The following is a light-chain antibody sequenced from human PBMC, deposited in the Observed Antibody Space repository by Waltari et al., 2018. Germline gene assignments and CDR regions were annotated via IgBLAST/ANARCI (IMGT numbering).Light chain of an antibody. V-gene: IGLV3-21*02. CDR3: HVWDGKTVM. Sequence: SSVLTQAPSVSVAPGQTATVTCGGDHIGGRSVHWYQQRPGRAPALVVYLDSDRPSGIPDRFSGSKSGNAATLTISRVEAGDEADYYCHVWDGKTVMFGGGTKLTVL. CDR2: LDS. CDR1: HIGGRS. J-gene: IGLJ3*02.